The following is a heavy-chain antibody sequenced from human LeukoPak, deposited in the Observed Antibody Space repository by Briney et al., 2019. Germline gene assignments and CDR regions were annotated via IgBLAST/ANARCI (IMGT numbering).Heavy chain of an antibody. CDR1: GFTFSNYV. CDR2: MSHDGSNI. J-gene: IGHJ4*02. Sequence: GGSLRLSCASSGFTFSNYVLYWVRQAPGKGLEWVAGMSHDGSNIYYADPVKGRFTVSRDNSKNTLYLQMNSLRVEDTAVYSCARESFGDYYFDYWGQGTLVTFSS. D-gene: IGHD4-17*01. CDR3: ARESFGDYYFDY. V-gene: IGHV3-30*14.